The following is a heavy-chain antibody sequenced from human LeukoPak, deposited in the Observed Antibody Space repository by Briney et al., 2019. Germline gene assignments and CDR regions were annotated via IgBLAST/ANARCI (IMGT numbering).Heavy chain of an antibody. J-gene: IGHJ4*02. V-gene: IGHV4-30-2*01. CDR2: IYNSGST. D-gene: IGHD2-15*01. CDR1: GGSISSGGYS. Sequence: SQTLSLTCAVSGGSISSGGYSWSWIRQPPGKGLEWIGYIYNSGSTYYNPSLKSRVTISVDRSKNQFSLKLSSVTAADTAVYYCARGDVVVVAAIPDWGQGTLVTVSS. CDR3: ARGDVVVVAAIPD.